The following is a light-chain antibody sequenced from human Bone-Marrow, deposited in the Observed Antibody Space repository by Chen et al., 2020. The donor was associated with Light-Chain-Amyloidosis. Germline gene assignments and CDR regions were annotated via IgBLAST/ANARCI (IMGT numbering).Light chain of an antibody. CDR2: DAS. CDR1: QSVNNY. V-gene: IGKV3-11*01. J-gene: IGKJ3*01. CDR3: QQRTNWPPA. Sequence: EIVLTQSPATLSLSPWERATLSCRASQSVNNYLDWYPKKPGQTPRLLIDDASNRASGDPASFSGSGSGTDFTLTLSSLEPEDFAVYYCQQRTNWPPAYGPGTKVDIK.